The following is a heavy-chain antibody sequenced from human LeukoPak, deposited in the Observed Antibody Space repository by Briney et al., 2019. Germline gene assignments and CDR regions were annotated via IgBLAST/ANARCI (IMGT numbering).Heavy chain of an antibody. J-gene: IGHJ4*02. V-gene: IGHV3-23*01. CDR1: GFTFRSYA. CDR2: ISGSGGST. D-gene: IGHD2-21*02. Sequence: GGSLRLSCAASGFTFRSYAMSWVCQAPGKGLEWVSAISGSGGSTYYADSVKGRFTISRDNSKNTLYLQMNSLRAEDTAVYYCAKALLEYCGGDCPIDYWGQGTLVTVSS. CDR3: AKALLEYCGGDCPIDY.